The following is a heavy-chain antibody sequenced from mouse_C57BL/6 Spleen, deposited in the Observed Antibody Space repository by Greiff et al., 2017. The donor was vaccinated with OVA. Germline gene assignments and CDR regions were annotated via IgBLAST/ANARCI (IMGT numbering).Heavy chain of an antibody. V-gene: IGHV1-66*01. Sequence: QVQLKESGPELVKPGASVKISCKASGYSFTSYYIHWVKQRPGQGLEWIGWIYPGSGNTKYNEKFKGKATLTADTSSSTAYMQLSSPTSEDSAVYYCARWDYYGSSFDYWGQGTTLTVSS. J-gene: IGHJ2*01. CDR1: GYSFTSYY. D-gene: IGHD1-1*01. CDR3: ARWDYYGSSFDY. CDR2: IYPGSGNT.